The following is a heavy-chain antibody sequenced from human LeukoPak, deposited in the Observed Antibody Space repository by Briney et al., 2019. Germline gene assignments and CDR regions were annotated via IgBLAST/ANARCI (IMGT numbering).Heavy chain of an antibody. V-gene: IGHV3-48*01. D-gene: IGHD3-3*01. CDR1: GFTFNNYT. CDR2: ISTTGTIT. CDR3: AKDGAADDFWSGYYVDS. Sequence: GGSLRLSCAASGFTFNNYTMNWVRQAPGKGLEWVSYISTTGTITYYADSVKGRFTISRDNAKNSLYLQMDSLRAEDTAVYYCAKDGAADDFWSGYYVDSWGQGTLVTVSS. J-gene: IGHJ4*02.